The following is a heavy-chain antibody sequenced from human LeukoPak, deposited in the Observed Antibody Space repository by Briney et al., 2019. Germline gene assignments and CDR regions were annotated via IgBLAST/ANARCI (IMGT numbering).Heavy chain of an antibody. CDR1: GFTFSSYA. CDR2: ISSDGGST. D-gene: IGHD5-12*01. V-gene: IGHV3-64D*06. J-gene: IGHJ4*02. Sequence: GGSLRLSCSASGFTFSSYAMHWVRQAPGKGLEYVSSISSDGGSTYYADSVKGRFTISRDNSKNTLYLQMSSLGAEDTAVFYCVKRSYSGTYYYDYWGQGTLVTVSS. CDR3: VKRSYSGTYYYDY.